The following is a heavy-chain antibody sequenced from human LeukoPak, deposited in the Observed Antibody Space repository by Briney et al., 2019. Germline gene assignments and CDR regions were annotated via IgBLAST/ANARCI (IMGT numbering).Heavy chain of an antibody. CDR1: GYTFTRYG. CDR3: ARASDSNEDYYYYMDV. V-gene: IGHV1-69*05. J-gene: IGHJ6*03. CDR2: IIPIFGTA. Sequence: ASVKVSCKASGYTFTRYGISWVRQAPGQGLEWMGGIIPIFGTANYAQKFQGRVTITTDESTSTAYMELSSLRSEDTAVYYCARASDSNEDYYYYMDVWGKGTTVTVSS. D-gene: IGHD4-11*01.